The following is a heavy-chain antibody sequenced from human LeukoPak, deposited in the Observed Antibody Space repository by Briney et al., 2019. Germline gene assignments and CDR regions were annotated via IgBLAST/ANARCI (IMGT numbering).Heavy chain of an antibody. CDR1: GFPFSSFS. V-gene: IGHV3-48*02. J-gene: IGHJ4*02. CDR2: ITSTSSSI. CDR3: ARWESGTYLIFDY. D-gene: IGHD1-26*01. Sequence: GGSLRLSCAASGFPFSSFSMNWVRQAPGKGLEWVSYITSTSSSIHYADSVKGRFTISRDNAKNSLYLQMNSLRDEDTAVYYCARWESGTYLIFDYWGQGTLVTVSS.